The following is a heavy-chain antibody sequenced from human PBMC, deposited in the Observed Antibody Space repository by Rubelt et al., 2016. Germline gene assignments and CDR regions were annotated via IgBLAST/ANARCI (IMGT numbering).Heavy chain of an antibody. CDR3: ARVGYDFWSGLDAFDI. CDR2: ISYDGSNK. D-gene: IGHD3-3*01. CDR1: GFTFSSYA. V-gene: IGHV3-30*04. J-gene: IGHJ3*02. Sequence: GGGVVQPGRSLRLSCAASGFTFSSYAMHWVRQAPGKGLEWVAVISYDGSNKYYADSVKGRFTISRDNSKNTLYLQMNSLRAEDTAVYYCARVGYDFWSGLDAFDIWGQGTMVTVSS.